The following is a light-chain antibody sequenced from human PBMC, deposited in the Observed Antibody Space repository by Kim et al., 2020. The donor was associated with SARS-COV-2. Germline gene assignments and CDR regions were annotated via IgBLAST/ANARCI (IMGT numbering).Light chain of an antibody. CDR3: QKSNRPPLA. Sequence: ASVGDRVTITCRASQSISNSLNWYQQKPGKTPKLLIYAASTLQRGVPSRFSGSGSGTDFTLTISSLQPEDFATYYCQKSNRPPLAFGGGTKVDIK. CDR1: QSISNS. J-gene: IGKJ4*01. CDR2: AAS. V-gene: IGKV1-39*01.